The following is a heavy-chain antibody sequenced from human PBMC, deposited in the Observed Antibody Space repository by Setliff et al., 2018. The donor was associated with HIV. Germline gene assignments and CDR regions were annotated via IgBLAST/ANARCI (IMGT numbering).Heavy chain of an antibody. CDR3: ARDRTTYYFDSTGYLDAFDI. J-gene: IGHJ3*02. CDR1: GGTFTNHG. CDR2: ISAYNGNT. Sequence: ASVKVSCKASGGTFTNHGIGWMRQAPGQGLEWLGWISAYNGNTNYAQIVQDRVTLTTDTFTNTAYMELRSLRSNDTAVYYCARDRTTYYFDSTGYLDAFDIWGQGTMVTVSS. D-gene: IGHD3-22*01. V-gene: IGHV1-18*01.